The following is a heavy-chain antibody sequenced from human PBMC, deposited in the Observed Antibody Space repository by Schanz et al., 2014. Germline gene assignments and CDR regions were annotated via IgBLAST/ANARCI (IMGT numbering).Heavy chain of an antibody. V-gene: IGHV1-18*04. D-gene: IGHD3-16*01. CDR1: GYTFSSYG. CDR3: ATIGVNDYWRFGLDL. Sequence: QLQLVQSGAEVKKPGASVKVSCKASGYTFSSYGITWVRQAPGQGLEWMGWISTYTGNTNYAQRLQDRVTMTTDTSTSTAYMELRSLRSADTAVYYCATIGVNDYWRFGLDLWGQGTTVTVSS. J-gene: IGHJ6*02. CDR2: ISTYTGNT.